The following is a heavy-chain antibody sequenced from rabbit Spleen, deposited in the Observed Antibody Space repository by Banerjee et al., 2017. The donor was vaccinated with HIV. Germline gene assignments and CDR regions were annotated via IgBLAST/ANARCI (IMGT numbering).Heavy chain of an antibody. Sequence: QEQLVESGGGLVQPEGSLTLTCKGSGFYFSDRDVMCWVRQAPGKGLEWIACINTATGKGVYATWAKGRFTISRTSSTTVTLQMTSLTAADTATYFCARDGISFVSSGWGLTRLDLWGPGTLVTVS. D-gene: IGHD4-1*01. J-gene: IGHJ3*01. CDR2: INTATGKG. V-gene: IGHV1S45*01. CDR1: GFYFSDRDV. CDR3: ARDGISFVSSGWGLTRLDL.